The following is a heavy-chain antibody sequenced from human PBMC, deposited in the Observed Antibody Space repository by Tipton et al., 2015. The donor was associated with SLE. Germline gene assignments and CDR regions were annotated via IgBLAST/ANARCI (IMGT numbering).Heavy chain of an antibody. CDR1: GGSVSSSSHY. Sequence: TLSLTCSVSGGSVSSSSHYWGWIRQPPGKGLEWVGSIHFSGSPYNNPSLRSRVTISVDTSKNQFSLKLSSVTAADTAAYYCARDLAGYVVQAGMDVWGQGTTVTVSS. V-gene: IGHV4-39*07. J-gene: IGHJ6*02. CDR2: IHFSGSP. CDR3: ARDLAGYVVQAGMDV. D-gene: IGHD2-15*01.